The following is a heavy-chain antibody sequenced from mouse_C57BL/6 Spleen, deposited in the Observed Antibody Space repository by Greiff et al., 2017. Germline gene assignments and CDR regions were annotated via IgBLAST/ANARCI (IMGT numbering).Heavy chain of an antibody. V-gene: IGHV5-9*01. CDR1: GFTFSSYT. Sequence: EVMLVESGGGLVKPGGSLKLSCAASGFTFSSYTMSWVRQTPEKRLEWVATISGGGGNTYYPDSVKGRFTISRDNAKNTLYLQMSSLRSEDTALYYCARLDYGSSLYFDYWGQGTTLTVSS. J-gene: IGHJ2*01. D-gene: IGHD1-1*01. CDR2: ISGGGGNT. CDR3: ARLDYGSSLYFDY.